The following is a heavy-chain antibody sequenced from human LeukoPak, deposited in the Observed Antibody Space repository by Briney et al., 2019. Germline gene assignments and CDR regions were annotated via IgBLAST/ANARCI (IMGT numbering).Heavy chain of an antibody. CDR1: GYTFTSYG. Sequence: GASVKVSCKASGYTFTSYGISWVRQAPGQGLEWMGGIIPIFGTANYAQKFQGRVTMTEDTSTDTAYMELSSLRSEDTAVYYCATIDGHYDSSGYWGQGTLVIVSS. J-gene: IGHJ4*02. D-gene: IGHD3-22*01. CDR2: IIPIFGTA. CDR3: ATIDGHYDSSGY. V-gene: IGHV1-69*06.